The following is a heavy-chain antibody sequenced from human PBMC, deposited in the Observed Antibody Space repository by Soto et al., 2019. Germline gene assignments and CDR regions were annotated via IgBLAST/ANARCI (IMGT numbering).Heavy chain of an antibody. CDR1: GFTLGDYY. D-gene: IGHD6-19*01. CDR2: ISSIGTTI. CDR3: ARGEAVAATDY. Sequence: QVQLVESGGGLASLGGSLGLSCEASGFTLGDYYLGWIAQPPGKGLEWVSYISSIGTTIYYVDSVKGRFTISRDNAKNSLYMQMNSLRAEDTAVYYCARGEAVAATDYWGPGTLVTVSS. J-gene: IGHJ4*02. V-gene: IGHV3-11*01.